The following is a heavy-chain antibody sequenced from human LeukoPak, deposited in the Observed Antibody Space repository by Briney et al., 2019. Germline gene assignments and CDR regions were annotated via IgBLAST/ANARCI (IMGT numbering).Heavy chain of an antibody. D-gene: IGHD5-18*01. CDR1: GGSISSYY. CDR3: ARESGYSYSDALDI. Sequence: SETLSLTCTVSGGSISSYYWSWIRQPPGKGLEWIGYIYYTGTTYYNPSLKSRVNISLDTSKNQFSLKLSSVTAADTAVYYCARESGYSYSDALDIWGQGTMVTVSS. J-gene: IGHJ3*02. CDR2: IYYTGTT. V-gene: IGHV4-59*12.